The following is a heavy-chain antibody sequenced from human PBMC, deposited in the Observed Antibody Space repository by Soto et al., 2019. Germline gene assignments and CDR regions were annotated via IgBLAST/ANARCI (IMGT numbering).Heavy chain of an antibody. J-gene: IGHJ4*02. CDR2: IYWDDDK. CDR3: AHMPVADYGGTSYYFDY. V-gene: IGHV2-5*02. Sequence: QITLKESGPTLVKPTQTLTVTCTFSGFSLSTSGVGVGWIRQPPGKALEWLALIYWDDDKRYSPSLKSRLTITKDTSKNQVVRTMTNMDPVDTATYYCAHMPVADYGGTSYYFDYWGQGTLVTVSS. D-gene: IGHD4-17*01. CDR1: GFSLSTSGVG.